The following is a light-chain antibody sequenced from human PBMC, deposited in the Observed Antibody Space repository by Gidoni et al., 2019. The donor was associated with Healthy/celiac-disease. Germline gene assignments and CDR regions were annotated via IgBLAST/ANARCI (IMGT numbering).Light chain of an antibody. CDR3: QQSYSTLT. V-gene: IGKV1-39*01. CDR1: QSISSY. Sequence: IHMTQSPYSLSASVADTVTITCRASQSISSYLNWYQQKPGKAPKLLLYAAASLQSGVPSRFSGSGCGTDFTITISSLQPEDFATYYCQQSYSTLTFGGGTKVEIK. J-gene: IGKJ4*01. CDR2: AAA.